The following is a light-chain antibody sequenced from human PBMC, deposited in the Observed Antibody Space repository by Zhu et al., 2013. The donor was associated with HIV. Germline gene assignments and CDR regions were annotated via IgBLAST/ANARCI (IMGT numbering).Light chain of an antibody. Sequence: DIQMTQSPSSLSASVGDRVTITCRASQSVSIFLNWYQQKPGKAPKLMITDTSRSQSGVPSRFSGSGGGTDFTLTISSLEPEDFATYYCQQSQSFPMTFGQGTRLEI. CDR1: QSVSIF. J-gene: IGKJ5*01. V-gene: IGKV1-39*01. CDR3: QQSQSFPMT. CDR2: DTS.